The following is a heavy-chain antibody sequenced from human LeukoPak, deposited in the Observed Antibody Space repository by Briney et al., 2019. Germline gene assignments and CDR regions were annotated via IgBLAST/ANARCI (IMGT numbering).Heavy chain of an antibody. D-gene: IGHD3-16*01. CDR1: GFTFSSYY. J-gene: IGHJ4*02. CDR3: TRVSYADGGYFDY. V-gene: IGHV3-21*01. CDR2: VSGSGNYT. Sequence: PGRSLRLSCAASGFTFSSYYMNWVRQAPGNGLEWVSSVSGSGNYTYYADSLKGRFTISRDNAKNSLYLQMNSLRAKDTAVYCCTRVSYADGGYFDYWGQGTLVTVSS.